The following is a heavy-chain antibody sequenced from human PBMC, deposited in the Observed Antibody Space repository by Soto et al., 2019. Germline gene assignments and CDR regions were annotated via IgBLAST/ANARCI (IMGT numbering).Heavy chain of an antibody. CDR1: GGTFSSYA. D-gene: IGHD6-13*01. Sequence: QVQLVQSGAEVKKPGSSVKVSCKASGGTFSSYAISWVRQAPGQGLEWMGGIIPIFGTANYAQNFQGRVTSTVDKSTGKAYNELCRLRTEDTAVYYCASARAPYSNSWYAYLDYWGQGTLVTVSS. CDR3: ASARAPYSNSWYAYLDY. J-gene: IGHJ4*02. V-gene: IGHV1-69*06. CDR2: IIPIFGTA.